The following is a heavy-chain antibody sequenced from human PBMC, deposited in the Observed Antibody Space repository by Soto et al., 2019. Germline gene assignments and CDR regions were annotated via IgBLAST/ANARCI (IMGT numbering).Heavy chain of an antibody. CDR1: GFTFSSYS. V-gene: IGHV3-48*01. D-gene: IGHD1-1*01. Sequence: GSLRLSCAASGFTFSSYSMNWVRQAPGKGLEWVSYISSSSSTIYYADSVKGRFTISRDNAENSLYLQMNSLRAEDTAVYYCARDLPGGTGTHDAFDIWGQGTMVTVSS. CDR2: ISSSSSTI. J-gene: IGHJ3*02. CDR3: ARDLPGGTGTHDAFDI.